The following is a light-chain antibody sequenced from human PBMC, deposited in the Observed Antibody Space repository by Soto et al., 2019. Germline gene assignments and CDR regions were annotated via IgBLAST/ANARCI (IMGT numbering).Light chain of an antibody. Sequence: QSVLTQPPSASGTPGQRVTISCSGSSSNIGRNAVTWYQQLPGKAPRLLIYTNNQRPSGVPDRFSGSKSGTSASLAISGLQSEDEADYYCSTWDDSLNVLFGGGTKLTVL. CDR3: STWDDSLNVL. CDR1: SSNIGRNA. V-gene: IGLV1-44*01. J-gene: IGLJ2*01. CDR2: TNN.